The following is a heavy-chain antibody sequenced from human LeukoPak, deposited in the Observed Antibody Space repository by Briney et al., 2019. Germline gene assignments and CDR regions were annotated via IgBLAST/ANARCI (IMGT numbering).Heavy chain of an antibody. CDR2: IYTSGST. V-gene: IGHV4-4*07. Sequence: SETLSLTCTVSGGSISSYYWSWIWQPAGKGLEWIGRIYTSGSTNYNPSLKSRVTMSVDTSKNQFSLKLSSVTAADTAVYYCARDSVTIFGVVPHNWFDPWGQGTLVTVSS. J-gene: IGHJ5*02. D-gene: IGHD3-3*01. CDR3: ARDSVTIFGVVPHNWFDP. CDR1: GGSISSYY.